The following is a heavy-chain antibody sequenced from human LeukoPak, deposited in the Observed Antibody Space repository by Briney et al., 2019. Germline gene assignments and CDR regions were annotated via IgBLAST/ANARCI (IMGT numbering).Heavy chain of an antibody. CDR2: IWYDGSNK. D-gene: IGHD5-24*01. CDR3: AKDGYNLSYFDY. J-gene: IGHJ4*02. V-gene: IGHV3-33*03. CDR1: GFTFSSYG. Sequence: GGSLRLSCAASGFTFSSYGMHWVRQAPGKGLEWVAVIWYDGSNKYYADSVKGRFTISRAKNTLYLQMNSLRAEDTAVYYCAKDGYNLSYFDYWVQGTLVTVSS.